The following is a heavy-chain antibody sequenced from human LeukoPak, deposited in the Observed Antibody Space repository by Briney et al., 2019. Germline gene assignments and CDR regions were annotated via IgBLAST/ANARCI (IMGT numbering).Heavy chain of an antibody. J-gene: IGHJ5*02. D-gene: IGHD5-18*01. Sequence: GASVKVSCKASGGTFSSYAISWVRQAPGQGLEWMGGIIPIFGTANYAQKFQGRVTITADKSTSTAYMELSSLRSEDTAVYYCAREQHSYGSNWFDPWGQGTLVTVSS. CDR1: GGTFSSYA. CDR2: IIPIFGTA. V-gene: IGHV1-69*06. CDR3: AREQHSYGSNWFDP.